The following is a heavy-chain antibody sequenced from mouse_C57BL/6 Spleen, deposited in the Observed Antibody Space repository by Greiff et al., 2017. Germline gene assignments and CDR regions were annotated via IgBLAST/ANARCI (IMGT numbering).Heavy chain of an antibody. CDR3: ARDAASSGPFAY. CDR1: GFTFSDFY. V-gene: IGHV7-1*01. D-gene: IGHD3-2*02. Sequence: VKLVESGGGLVQSGRSLRLSCATSGFTFSDFYMEWVRQAPGKGLEWIAASRNKANDYTTEYSASVKGRFIVSRDTSQSILYLQMNALRAEDTAIYYCARDAASSGPFAYWGQGTLVTVSA. J-gene: IGHJ3*01. CDR2: SRNKANDYTT.